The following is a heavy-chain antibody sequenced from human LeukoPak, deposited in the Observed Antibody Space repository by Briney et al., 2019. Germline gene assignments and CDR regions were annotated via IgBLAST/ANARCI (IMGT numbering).Heavy chain of an antibody. Sequence: SVKVSCKASGGTFSSYAISWVRQAPGQGLEWMGRIIPILGIANYAQKFQDRVTITADKSTSTAYMELSSLRSEDTAVYYCARGDYGDYVVSDYWGQGTLVTVSS. J-gene: IGHJ4*02. CDR1: GGTFSSYA. D-gene: IGHD4-17*01. CDR2: IIPILGIA. V-gene: IGHV1-69*04. CDR3: ARGDYGDYVVSDY.